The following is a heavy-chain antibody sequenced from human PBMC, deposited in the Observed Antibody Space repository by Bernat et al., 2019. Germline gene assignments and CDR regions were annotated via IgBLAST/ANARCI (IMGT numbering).Heavy chain of an antibody. Sequence: EVQLVQSGAEVKKPGESLKISCQVSGYSFTNYWIGWVRQMPGEGLEWMAIVHPSNSATRYNPSFQGQVTISADTSISTAYLQWSSLKAADTAIYYCAGHNIWGFDYWDQGTLVTVSS. CDR2: VHPSNSAT. CDR3: AGHNIWGFDY. CDR1: GYSFTNYW. D-gene: IGHD7-27*01. J-gene: IGHJ4*02. V-gene: IGHV5-51*01.